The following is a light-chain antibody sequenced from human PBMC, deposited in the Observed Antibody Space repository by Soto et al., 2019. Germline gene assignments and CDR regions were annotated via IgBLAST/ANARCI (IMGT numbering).Light chain of an antibody. CDR3: SSYRNSSTYV. V-gene: IGLV2-14*01. CDR1: SSDVGGYNY. J-gene: IGLJ1*01. Sequence: QSVLTQPASVSGSPGQSITISCSGTSSDVGGYNYVSWYQQHPGKAPKLMIYEVSNRPSGVSNRFSGSKSGSTASLTISGLQAEDDADYDGSSYRNSSTYVCGTGTKVTGL. CDR2: EVS.